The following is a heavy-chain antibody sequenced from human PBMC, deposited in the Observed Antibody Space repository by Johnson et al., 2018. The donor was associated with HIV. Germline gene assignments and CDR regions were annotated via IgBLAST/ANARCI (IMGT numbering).Heavy chain of an antibody. D-gene: IGHD3-10*02. CDR1: GFTFSSYG. CDR2: ISWNSGSI. V-gene: IGHV3-9*01. CDR3: AKDIALRYYYVLRGAFDI. J-gene: IGHJ3*02. Sequence: EVQLVESGGGVVQPGGSLRLSCAASGFTFSSYGMHWVRQSPGKGLEWVSGISWNSGSIGYADSVKGRFTISRDNAKNSLYLQMNSLRAEDTALYYCAKDIALRYYYVLRGAFDIWGQGTMVTVSS.